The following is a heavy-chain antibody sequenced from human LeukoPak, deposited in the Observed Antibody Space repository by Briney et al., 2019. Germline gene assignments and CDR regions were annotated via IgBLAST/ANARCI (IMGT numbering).Heavy chain of an antibody. V-gene: IGHV3-23*01. J-gene: IGHJ5*02. CDR1: GFTFSSYD. CDR3: AKATRGRCSSTSCYSVNH. Sequence: GGSLRLSCAASGFTFSSYDMSWVRQAPGKGLEWVSAISGSGGSTYYADSVKGRFTISRDNSKNTLYLQMNSLRAEDTAVYYCAKATRGRCSSTSCYSVNHWGQGTLVTVSS. D-gene: IGHD2-2*02. CDR2: ISGSGGST.